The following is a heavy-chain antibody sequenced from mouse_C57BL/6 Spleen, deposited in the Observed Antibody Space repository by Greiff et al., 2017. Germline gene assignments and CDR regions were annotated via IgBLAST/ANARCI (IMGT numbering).Heavy chain of an antibody. CDR2: INPSSGYT. J-gene: IGHJ1*03. D-gene: IGHD1-1*01. CDR1: GYTFTSYT. V-gene: IGHV1-4*01. Sequence: VQLQQSGAELARPGASVKMSCKASGYTFTSYTMHWVKQRPGQGLEWIGYINPSSGYTKYNQKFKDKATLTADKSSSTAYMQLSSLTSEDSAVYYCEREGSYYGKNFDVWGTGTTVTVSS. CDR3: EREGSYYGKNFDV.